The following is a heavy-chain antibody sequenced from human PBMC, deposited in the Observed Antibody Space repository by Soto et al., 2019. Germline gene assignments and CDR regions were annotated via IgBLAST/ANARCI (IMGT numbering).Heavy chain of an antibody. V-gene: IGHV3-53*01. CDR1: VFTVISNY. J-gene: IGHJ4*02. Sequence: GGSLRLSCSASVFTVISNYMSWVRQAPGKGLEWVSVIYSGGSTYYADSVKGRFTISRDNSKNTLYLQMNSLRAEDTAVYYCARESGSYAYYFDYWGQGALVPVYS. CDR2: IYSGGST. CDR3: ARESGSYAYYFDY. D-gene: IGHD1-26*01.